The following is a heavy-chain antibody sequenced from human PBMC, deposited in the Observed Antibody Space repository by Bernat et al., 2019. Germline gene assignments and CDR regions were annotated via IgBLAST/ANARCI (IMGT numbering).Heavy chain of an antibody. J-gene: IGHJ6*03. CDR2: ISYDGSNK. Sequence: QVQLVESGGGVVQPGRSLRLSCAASGFTFSSYAMHWVRQAPGKGLEWVAVISYDGSNKYYADSVKGRFTISRDNAKNTLYLQMNSLRAEDTAVYYCARDHEDYDFWSGVYYYYYMDVWGKGTTVTVSS. V-gene: IGHV3-30*07. CDR1: GFTFSSYA. D-gene: IGHD3-3*01. CDR3: ARDHEDYDFWSGVYYYYYMDV.